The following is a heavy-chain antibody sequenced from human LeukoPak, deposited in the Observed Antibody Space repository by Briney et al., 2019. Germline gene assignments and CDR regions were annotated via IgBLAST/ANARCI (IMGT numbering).Heavy chain of an antibody. CDR2: IYHSGST. J-gene: IGHJ4*02. V-gene: IGHV4-38-2*02. Sequence: PSETLSLTCTVSGYSISSGYYWGWIRQPPGKGLEWIGCIYHSGSTYYNPSLKSRVTISVDTSKNQFSLKLSSVTAADTAVYYCARDRGSGYYYSLEPIDYWGQGTLVTVSS. CDR1: GYSISSGYY. CDR3: ARDRGSGYYYSLEPIDY. D-gene: IGHD3-22*01.